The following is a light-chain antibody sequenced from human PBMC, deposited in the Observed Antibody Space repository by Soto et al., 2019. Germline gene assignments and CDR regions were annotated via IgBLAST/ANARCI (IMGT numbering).Light chain of an antibody. CDR3: QQYNNWPPIT. CDR2: GAS. J-gene: IGKJ5*01. Sequence: IVLTQSPGTLPLSPGARATLSCRASQSVSSNLAWYQQKPGQAPRLLIYGASTRATGIPARFSGSGSGTEFTLTISSLQSEDFAVYYCQQYNNWPPITFGQGTRLEIK. V-gene: IGKV3-15*01. CDR1: QSVSSN.